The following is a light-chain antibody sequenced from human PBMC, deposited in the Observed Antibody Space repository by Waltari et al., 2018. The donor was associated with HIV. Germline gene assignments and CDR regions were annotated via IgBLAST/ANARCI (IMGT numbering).Light chain of an antibody. CDR2: EVT. CDR1: SSNVGSDDL. CDR3: CPCPRSCIRYV. V-gene: IGLV2-23*02. J-gene: IGLJ1*01. Sequence: QSALTQPASVSGSPGQSITISCTGTSSNVGSDDLVSWYQQHPGEAPKLIIYEVTKRPSGVSNRFAGSKSGQPASPTISGLQAEDEADYYCCPCPRSCIRYVFGTGTKVTVL.